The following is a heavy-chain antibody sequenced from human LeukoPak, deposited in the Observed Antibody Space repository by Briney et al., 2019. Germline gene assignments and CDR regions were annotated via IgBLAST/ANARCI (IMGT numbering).Heavy chain of an antibody. V-gene: IGHV3-23*01. CDR1: GFTFSSYA. J-gene: IGHJ4*02. D-gene: IGHD3-22*01. Sequence: GGSLRLSCAASGFTFSSYAMSWVRQAPGKGLEWVSAISGSGGSTYYADSVKGRFTISRDNSKNTLYLQMNSLRAEDTAVYYCAKDGSYDSSGPSYFGYWGQGTLVTVSS. CDR2: ISGSGGST. CDR3: AKDGSYDSSGPSYFGY.